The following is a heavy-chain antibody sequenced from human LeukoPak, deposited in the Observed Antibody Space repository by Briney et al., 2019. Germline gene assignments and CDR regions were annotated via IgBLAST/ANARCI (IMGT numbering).Heavy chain of an antibody. V-gene: IGHV6-1*01. CDR2: TYYMPKRYN. CDR3: VREGVGATMAN. J-gene: IGHJ4*02. Sequence: PSQILPLTCAISVDTVSNKIAAWNWISQSPSRGLEWLRRTYYMPKRYNDYAVSVKGRIDINPDTSKNQFSLQLNSVTPEDTAVYYCVREGVGATMANWGQGTLVTVSS. D-gene: IGHD1-26*01. CDR1: VDTVSNKIAA.